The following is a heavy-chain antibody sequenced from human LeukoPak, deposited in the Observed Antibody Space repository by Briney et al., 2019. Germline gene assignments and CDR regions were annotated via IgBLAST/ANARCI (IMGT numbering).Heavy chain of an antibody. V-gene: IGHV4-59*01. D-gene: IGHD3-3*02. CDR1: GGSISSYY. CDR2: IYYSGST. J-gene: IGHJ6*03. CDR3: ARQEVLGYMDV. Sequence: SETLSLTCTVSGGSISSYYWSWIRQPPGKGLEWIGYIYYSGSTNYNSSLKSRVTISVDTSKNQFSLKLSSVTAADRAVYYCARQEVLGYMDVWGKGTTVTISS.